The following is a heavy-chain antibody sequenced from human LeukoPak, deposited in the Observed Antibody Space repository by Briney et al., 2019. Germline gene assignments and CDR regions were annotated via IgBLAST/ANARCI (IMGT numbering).Heavy chain of an antibody. D-gene: IGHD3-22*01. CDR1: GFTFSSYS. V-gene: IGHV3-21*04. J-gene: IGHJ5*02. CDR3: ARDRPNYYESNGHYYRRDGDH. CDR2: ISSSSSNI. Sequence: GGSLRLSCAASGFTFSSYSMNWVRQAPGKGLEWVSSISSSSSNIYYADSVKGRFTIYRDNYKKIIYLKMNRLRAEDRAIYYCARDRPNYYESNGHYYRRDGDHWGQGTLVTVSS.